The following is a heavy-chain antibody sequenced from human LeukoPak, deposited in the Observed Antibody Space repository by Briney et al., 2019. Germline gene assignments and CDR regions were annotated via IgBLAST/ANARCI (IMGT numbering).Heavy chain of an antibody. CDR1: GGSISGYY. V-gene: IGHV4-59*08. J-gene: IGHJ3*02. D-gene: IGHD6-6*01. CDR2: IYYSGST. CDR3: AREYSSSSGRRAFDI. Sequence: SETLSLTCTVSGGSISGYYWSWLRQPPGKGLDWLGYIYYSGSTNYNPSLKSRLTISIDTSENQFSLKLSSVTVADTAVYYCAREYSSSSGRRAFDIWGQGTMVTVSS.